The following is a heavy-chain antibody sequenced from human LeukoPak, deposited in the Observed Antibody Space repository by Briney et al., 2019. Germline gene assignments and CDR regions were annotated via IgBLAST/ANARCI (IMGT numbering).Heavy chain of an antibody. Sequence: GGSLRLSCAASGFTFSSYAMHWVRQAPGKGLEWVAVISYDGSNKYYADSVKGRFTISRDNTKNTLYLQMNSLRAEDTAVYYCAREGGIAARSFYYYYMDVWGKGTTVTVSS. J-gene: IGHJ6*03. CDR2: ISYDGSNK. D-gene: IGHD6-6*01. CDR3: AREGGIAARSFYYYYMDV. CDR1: GFTFSSYA. V-gene: IGHV3-30-3*01.